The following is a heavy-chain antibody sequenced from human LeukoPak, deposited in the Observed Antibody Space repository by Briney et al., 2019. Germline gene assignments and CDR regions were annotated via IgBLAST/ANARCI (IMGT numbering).Heavy chain of an antibody. CDR1: GGSISSGSYY. CDR3: ASSKYYYGSGILWYFDL. Sequence: SETLSLTCTVSGGSISSGSYYWSWIRQPAGKGLEWIGRIYTSGSTNYNPSLKSRVTISADTSKNQFSLKLSSVTAADTAVYYCASSKYYYGSGILWYFDLWGRGTLVTVSS. J-gene: IGHJ2*01. D-gene: IGHD3-10*01. V-gene: IGHV4-61*02. CDR2: IYTSGST.